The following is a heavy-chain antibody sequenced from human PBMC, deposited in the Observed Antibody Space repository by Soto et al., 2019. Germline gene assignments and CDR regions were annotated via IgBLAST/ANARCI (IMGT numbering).Heavy chain of an antibody. J-gene: IGHJ5*02. V-gene: IGHV1-46*01. Sequence: GASVKVSCKASGYTFTSYYMHWVRQAPGQGLEWMGIINPSGGSTSYAQKFQGRLTITRDTSASTAYMELSSLRSEDTAVYYCARAPNFDWLFIGFDPWGQGTLVTVSS. D-gene: IGHD3-9*01. CDR2: INPSGGST. CDR3: ARAPNFDWLFIGFDP. CDR1: GYTFTSYY.